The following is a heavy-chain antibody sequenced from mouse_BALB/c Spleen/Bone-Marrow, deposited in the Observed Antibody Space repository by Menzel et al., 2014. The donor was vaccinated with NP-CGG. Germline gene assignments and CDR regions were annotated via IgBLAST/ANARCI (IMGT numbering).Heavy chain of an antibody. CDR2: ISDGGTYS. CDR3: ARHGDYKYAGFAY. D-gene: IGHD2-14*01. V-gene: IGHV5-4*02. CDR1: GFTFSDYY. Sequence: EVKLMESGGGLVKPGGSLKLSCAASGFTFSDYYMSWIRQTPEKRLEWVASISDGGTYSYYPDSVKGRFTVSRDNAKNILYLQMSVLKSEDTAMYYCARHGDYKYAGFAYWGQGTLVTVSA. J-gene: IGHJ3*01.